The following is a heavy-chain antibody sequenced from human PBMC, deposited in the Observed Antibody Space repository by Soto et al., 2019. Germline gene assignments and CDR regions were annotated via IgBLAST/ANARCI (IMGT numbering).Heavy chain of an antibody. Sequence: SLRLSCAASGFTFSSYAMSWVRQAPGKGLEWVSAISGSGGSTYYADSVKGRFIISRDNSKNTLYLQMSSLRAEDTAVYYCAKDLLIAVVALNWFDPWGQGTLVTVSS. V-gene: IGHV3-23*01. CDR2: ISGSGGST. D-gene: IGHD6-19*01. CDR1: GFTFSSYA. J-gene: IGHJ5*02. CDR3: AKDLLIAVVALNWFDP.